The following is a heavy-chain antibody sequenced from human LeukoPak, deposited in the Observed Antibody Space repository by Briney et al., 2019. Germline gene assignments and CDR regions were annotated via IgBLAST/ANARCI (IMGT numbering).Heavy chain of an antibody. CDR1: GFTFSSYA. D-gene: IGHD2-21*02. V-gene: IGHV3-23*01. Sequence: GGSLRLSCAASGFTFSSYAMIWARQAPGKGLEWVSAISGSRGSTDYAAHVKRRFTISEDKSQNTLYLQMNSLRAEDTAVYYCAKVVVTATPEVTPQYFDYWGQGTLVTVSS. CDR3: AKVVVTATPEVTPQYFDY. CDR2: ISGSRGST. J-gene: IGHJ4*02.